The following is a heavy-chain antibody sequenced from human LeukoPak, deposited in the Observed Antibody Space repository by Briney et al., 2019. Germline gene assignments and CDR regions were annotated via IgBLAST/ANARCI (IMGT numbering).Heavy chain of an antibody. D-gene: IGHD3-3*01. CDR2: IYYSEST. V-gene: IGHV4-39*01. Sequence: KSSETLSLTCIVSGRSISSSTYYWGWIRQPPGKGLEWFGSIYYSESTYYNPSLKSRVTISAHMTKNQFSLKLTSVTAADTALYYCARLLTIFGVVDYWGQGTLVTVSS. CDR3: ARLLTIFGVVDY. CDR1: GRSISSSTYY. J-gene: IGHJ4*02.